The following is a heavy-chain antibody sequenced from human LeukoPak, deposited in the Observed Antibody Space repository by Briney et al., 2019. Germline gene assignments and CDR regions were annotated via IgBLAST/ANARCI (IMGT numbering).Heavy chain of an antibody. Sequence: PSETLSLXCTVSGGSISSSNYYWVWIRQPPGKGLEWIGSIYYSGNTYYNPSLKSRVTTSVDTSKKRFSLKLRSVTAADTAVYYSARHPTVTSFLFDYWGQGTLVTVSS. CDR1: GGSISSSNYY. D-gene: IGHD4-17*01. J-gene: IGHJ4*02. V-gene: IGHV4-39*01. CDR2: IYYSGNT. CDR3: ARHPTVTSFLFDY.